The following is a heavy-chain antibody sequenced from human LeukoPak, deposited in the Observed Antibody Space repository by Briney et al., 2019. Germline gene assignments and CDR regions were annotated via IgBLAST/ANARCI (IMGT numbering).Heavy chain of an antibody. V-gene: IGHV4-34*01. Sequence: SETLSLTCAVYGGSFSGYYWSWIRQPPGKGLEWIGEINHSGSTNYNPSLKSRVTISVDTSKNQFSLKLSSVTAADTAVYYCAGTYCSSTSCYDAFDIWGQGTMVTVSS. CDR2: INHSGST. CDR1: GGSFSGYY. J-gene: IGHJ3*02. CDR3: AGTYCSSTSCYDAFDI. D-gene: IGHD2-2*01.